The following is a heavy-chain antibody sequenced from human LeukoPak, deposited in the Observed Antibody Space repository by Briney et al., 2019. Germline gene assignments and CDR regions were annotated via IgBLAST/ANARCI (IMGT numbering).Heavy chain of an antibody. J-gene: IGHJ4*02. CDR3: ARDFFHGHCSGLTCFLLDS. V-gene: IGHV1-18*01. D-gene: IGHD2-15*01. CDR2: ISAHYGNT. Sequence: ASVKVSCKAPGYTFTSYGITWVRQAPGQGLEWMGWISAHYGNTNYAQKFQGRLTMTTDTSTNTAYMELRSLRPDDTAVYFCARDFFHGHCSGLTCFLLDSWGQGSLVTVSS. CDR1: GYTFTSYG.